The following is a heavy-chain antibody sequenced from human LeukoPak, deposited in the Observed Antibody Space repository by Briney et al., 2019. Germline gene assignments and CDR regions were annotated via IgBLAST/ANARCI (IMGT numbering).Heavy chain of an antibody. CDR2: MSHDGSIE. Sequence: QPGRSLRHSCVASGFTFSTYGMHWVRQAPGKGLEWVAVMSHDGSIEKYAGSVKGRFTISRDDAKSSLYLQMNSLRAEDTAVYYCARRNAMDVWGQGTTVIVFS. V-gene: IGHV3-30*03. CDR3: ARRNAMDV. CDR1: GFTFSTYG. J-gene: IGHJ6*02.